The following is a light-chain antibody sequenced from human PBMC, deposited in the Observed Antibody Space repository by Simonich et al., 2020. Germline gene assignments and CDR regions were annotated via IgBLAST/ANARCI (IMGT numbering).Light chain of an antibody. V-gene: IGKV1-13*02. CDR3: QQFNSYRIT. J-gene: IGKJ5*01. CDR1: QGISSV. Sequence: AIQLTQSPSSLSASVGDRVTITCRASQGISSVLAWYQQKPGKAPKLLIYDASSLESGVPTRFSRSGSGTDFTLTISSLQTEDFATYYCQQFNSYRITFGQGTRLEIK. CDR2: DAS.